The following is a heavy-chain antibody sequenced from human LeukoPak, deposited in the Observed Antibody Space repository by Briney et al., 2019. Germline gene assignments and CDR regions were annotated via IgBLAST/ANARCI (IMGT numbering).Heavy chain of an antibody. D-gene: IGHD3-3*01. Sequence: GASVKVSCKASGYTFTGYYMHWVRQAPGQGLEWMGWINPNSGGTNYAQKFQGRVTMTRDTSISTAYMELSRLRSDDTAVYYCASRQTIFGVVPRGPTYYMDVWGKGTTVTVSS. V-gene: IGHV1-2*02. CDR2: INPNSGGT. CDR3: ASRQTIFGVVPRGPTYYMDV. CDR1: GYTFTGYY. J-gene: IGHJ6*03.